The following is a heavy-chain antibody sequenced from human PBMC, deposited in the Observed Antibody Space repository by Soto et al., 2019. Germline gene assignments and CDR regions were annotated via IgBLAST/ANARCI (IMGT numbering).Heavy chain of an antibody. V-gene: IGHV4-30-4*01. Sequence: SETLSLTCTVSGGSISSGDYYWSWIRQPPGKGLEWIGYIYYSGSTYYNPSLKSRVTISVDRSKNQFSLKLSSVTAADTAVYYCARAPTTSLSTDWFDPWGQGTLVTVSS. CDR3: ARAPTTSLSTDWFDP. D-gene: IGHD4-4*01. CDR1: GGSISSGDYY. CDR2: IYYSGST. J-gene: IGHJ5*02.